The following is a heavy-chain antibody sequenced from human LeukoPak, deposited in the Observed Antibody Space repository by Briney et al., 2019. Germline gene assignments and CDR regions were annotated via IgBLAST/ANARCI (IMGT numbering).Heavy chain of an antibody. D-gene: IGHD1-26*01. CDR1: GDSVTSNY. V-gene: IGHV4-59*02. J-gene: IGHJ4*02. Sequence: SETLSLTCSVSGDSVTSNYWNWLRQSPGKGLEWIGYGYSSGSSHYNLSLKSRVTISIDRAKNQLSLNLISVTAADTAVYYCAREPSSGNFLDFWGQGTLVTVSS. CDR2: GYSSGSS. CDR3: AREPSSGNFLDF.